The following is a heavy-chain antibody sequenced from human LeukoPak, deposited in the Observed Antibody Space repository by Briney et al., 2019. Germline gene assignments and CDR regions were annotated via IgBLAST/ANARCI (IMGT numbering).Heavy chain of an antibody. CDR2: ISAYNGNT. D-gene: IGHD3-22*01. J-gene: IGHJ5*02. Sequence: ASVKVSCKASGYTFTSYGISRVRQAPGQGLEWMGWISAYNGNTNYAQKLQGRVTMTTDTSTSTAYMELRSLRSDDTAVYYCARVVSSSENYYDSSVKSGWFDPWGQGTLVTVSS. CDR3: ARVVSSSENYYDSSVKSGWFDP. CDR1: GYTFTSYG. V-gene: IGHV1-18*01.